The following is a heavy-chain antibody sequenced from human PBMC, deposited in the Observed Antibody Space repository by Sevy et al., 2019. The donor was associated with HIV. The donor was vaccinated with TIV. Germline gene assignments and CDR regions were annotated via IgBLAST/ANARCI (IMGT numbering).Heavy chain of an antibody. J-gene: IGHJ4*01. CDR2: IFESGST. D-gene: IGHD4-17*01. CDR3: ARHGAYGDYVPNDPPLDY. Sequence: SETQSLTCTVTGGSISSSYWSWIRQPPGKGLEWIGNIFESGSTNYNPSLKSRVTISLDTSKSHYSLNLNSVTAADTAVYYCARHGAYGDYVPNDPPLDYWGRGILVTVSS. CDR1: GGSISSSY. V-gene: IGHV4-59*08.